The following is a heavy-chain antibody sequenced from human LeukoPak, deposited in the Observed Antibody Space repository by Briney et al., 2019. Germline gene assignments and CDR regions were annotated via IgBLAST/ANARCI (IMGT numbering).Heavy chain of an antibody. CDR2: INPNSGGT. CDR3: ARIGPYDFWSGYNSYYFDY. Sequence: ASVKVSCKASGYTSTGYYMHWVRQAPGQGLEWMGRINPNSGGTNYAQKFQGRVTMTRDTSISTAYMELSRLRSDDTAVYYCARIGPYDFWSGYNSYYFDYWGQGTLVTVSS. J-gene: IGHJ4*02. CDR1: GYTSTGYY. D-gene: IGHD3-3*01. V-gene: IGHV1-2*06.